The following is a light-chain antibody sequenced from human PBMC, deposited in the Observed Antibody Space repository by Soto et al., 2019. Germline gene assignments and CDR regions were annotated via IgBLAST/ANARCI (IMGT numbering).Light chain of an antibody. V-gene: IGLV2-14*03. J-gene: IGLJ2*01. CDR3: TSYTTSSTVV. CDR1: SSDVGGYNY. Sequence: QSALTQPASVSESPGQSITISCTGTSSDVGGYNYVSWYQHHPGKAPKLMIYDVSNRPSGISNRFSGSKSGNTASLTISGLQAEDEADYYCTSYTTSSTVVFGGGTQLTVL. CDR2: DVS.